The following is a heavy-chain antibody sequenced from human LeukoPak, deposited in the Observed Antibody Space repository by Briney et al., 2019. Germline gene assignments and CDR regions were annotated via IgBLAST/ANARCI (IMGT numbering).Heavy chain of an antibody. CDR3: ARGDLYCSGGSCYPLYYYYGMDV. D-gene: IGHD2-15*01. CDR1: GGTFSSYA. CDR2: IIPIFGTA. Sequence: SVKVSCKASGGTFSSYAISWVRQAPGQGLEWMGGIIPIFGTANYAQKFQGRVTITADESTSTAYMEQSSLRSEDTAVYYCARGDLYCSGGSCYPLYYYYGMDVWGQGTTVTVSS. J-gene: IGHJ6*02. V-gene: IGHV1-69*13.